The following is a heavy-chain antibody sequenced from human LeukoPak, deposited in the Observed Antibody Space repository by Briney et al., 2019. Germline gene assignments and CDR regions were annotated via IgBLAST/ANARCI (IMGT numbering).Heavy chain of an antibody. Sequence: SETLSLTCTVSGYSISSGYYWSWIRRPPGKGLEWIGGIYHSGYTFYNSSLKSRVTISVDTSKNQFSLNLHSVTAADTAVYYCATEGTVRYFDPWGQGTLVTVSS. CDR1: GYSISSGYY. V-gene: IGHV4-38-2*02. D-gene: IGHD1-14*01. J-gene: IGHJ5*02. CDR2: IYHSGYT. CDR3: ATEGTVRYFDP.